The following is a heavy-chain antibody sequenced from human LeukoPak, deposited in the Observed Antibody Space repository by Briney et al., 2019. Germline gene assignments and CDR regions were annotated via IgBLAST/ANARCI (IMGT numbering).Heavy chain of an antibody. J-gene: IGHJ6*02. CDR2: INPRNGDT. CDR1: GYPFTGYY. CDR3: ANRVDYGAYYGMDV. D-gene: IGHD4-17*01. V-gene: IGHV1-2*02. Sequence: GASVKVSCKASGYPFTGYYVHWVRQAPGHGLEWMGWINPRNGDTHSAQKFQGRVSMTGDTSITTAYMELSSLTSDDTAVYYCANRVDYGAYYGMDVWGQGTTVTVSS.